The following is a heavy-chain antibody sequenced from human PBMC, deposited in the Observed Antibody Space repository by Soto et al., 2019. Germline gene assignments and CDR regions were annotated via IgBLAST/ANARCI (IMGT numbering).Heavy chain of an antibody. CDR2: IYYSGST. J-gene: IGHJ4*02. V-gene: IGHV4-39*07. Sequence: SETLSLTCTVSGGSISSSSYYWGWIRQPPGKGLEWIGSIYYSGSTYYNPSLKSRVTISVDTSKNQFSLKLSSVTAADTAVYYCARGPPLLWWSQGTLVTVSS. CDR3: ARGPPLLW. D-gene: IGHD2-21*01. CDR1: GGSISSSSYY.